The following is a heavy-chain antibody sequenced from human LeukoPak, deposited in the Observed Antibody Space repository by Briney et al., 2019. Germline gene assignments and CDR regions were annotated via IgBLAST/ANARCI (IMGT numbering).Heavy chain of an antibody. CDR1: GFTFSSYS. CDR3: ARAGSSYHHHNIFSWFDP. J-gene: IGHJ5*02. Sequence: PGGSLRLSCAASGFTFSSYSMNWFRQAPGKGLEWVSSISSSSSYIYYADSVKGRFTISRDNAKNSLYLQMNSLRAEDTAVYYCARAGSSYHHHNIFSWFDPWGQGTLVTVSS. D-gene: IGHD2-15*01. CDR2: ISSSSSYI. V-gene: IGHV3-21*01.